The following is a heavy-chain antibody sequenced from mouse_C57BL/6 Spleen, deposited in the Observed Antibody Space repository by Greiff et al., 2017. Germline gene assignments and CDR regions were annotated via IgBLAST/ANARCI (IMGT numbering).Heavy chain of an antibody. J-gene: IGHJ2*01. CDR2: IDPSDSYT. Sequence: VQLQQSGAELVMPGASVKLSCKASGYTFTSYWMHWVKQRPGQGLEWIGEIDPSDSYTNYNQKFKGKSTLTVDKSSSTAYMQLSSLTSEDSAVYYCARGGEYYFDYWGQGTTLTVSS. V-gene: IGHV1-69*01. CDR1: GYTFTSYW. CDR3: ARGGEYYFDY. D-gene: IGHD1-1*02.